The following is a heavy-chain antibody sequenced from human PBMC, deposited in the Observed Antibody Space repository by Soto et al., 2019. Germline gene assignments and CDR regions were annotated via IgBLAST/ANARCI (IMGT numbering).Heavy chain of an antibody. Sequence: SETLSLTCAVYGGSFSGYYWSWIRQPPGKGLERIGESNHSGSTNYNPSLKSRVTISVDTSKNQFSLQLSSVTAADTAVYYCARGQVTYYDFWSGYYPAFDIWGKGTMVTVSS. CDR2: SNHSGST. CDR1: GGSFSGYY. D-gene: IGHD3-3*01. V-gene: IGHV4-34*01. J-gene: IGHJ3*02. CDR3: ARGQVTYYDFWSGYYPAFDI.